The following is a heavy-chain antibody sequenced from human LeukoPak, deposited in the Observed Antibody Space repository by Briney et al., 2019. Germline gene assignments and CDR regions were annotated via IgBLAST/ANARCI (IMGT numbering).Heavy chain of an antibody. D-gene: IGHD1-26*01. CDR1: GGSMSSYY. Sequence: PSETLSLTCTVSGGSMSSYYWTWIRQPPGKGLEWIGYIFSSGATNYNPSLKSRVTMSVDTSKNQFSLRLSSVTAADTAVYYCARRAKNAYCFDYWGQETLVTVPS. CDR3: ARRAKNAYCFDY. V-gene: IGHV4-59*08. CDR2: IFSSGAT. J-gene: IGHJ4*02.